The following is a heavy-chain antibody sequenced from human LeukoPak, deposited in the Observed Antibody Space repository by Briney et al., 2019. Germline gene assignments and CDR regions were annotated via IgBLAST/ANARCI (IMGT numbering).Heavy chain of an antibody. CDR3: ARDRPHSSGYYPNFDY. D-gene: IGHD3-22*01. J-gene: IGHJ4*02. CDR2: ISSSSSYI. Sequence: PGGSLRLSCAASGFTFSSYSMNCVRQAPGKGRECVSSISSSSSYIYYADSVKGRFTISRDNAKNSLCLQKNSLRAEDTAVYYCARDRPHSSGYYPNFDYWAQGTLVSVSS. V-gene: IGHV3-21*01. CDR1: GFTFSSYS.